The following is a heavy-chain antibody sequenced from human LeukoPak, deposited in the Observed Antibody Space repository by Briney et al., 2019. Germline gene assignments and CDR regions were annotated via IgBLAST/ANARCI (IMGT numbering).Heavy chain of an antibody. V-gene: IGHV1-18*01. CDR2: ISAYSGNT. J-gene: IGHJ3*02. Sequence: GASVKVSCKASGYTFTSYGISWVRQAPGQGLEWMGWISAYSGNTNYAQKLQGRVTMTTDTSTSTAYMELRSLRSDDTAVYYCARGGDYYDSSGSYAFDIWGQGTMVTVSS. CDR1: GYTFTSYG. D-gene: IGHD3-22*01. CDR3: ARGGDYYDSSGSYAFDI.